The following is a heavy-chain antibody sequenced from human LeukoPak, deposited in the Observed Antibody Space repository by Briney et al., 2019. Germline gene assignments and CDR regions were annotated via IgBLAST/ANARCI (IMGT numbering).Heavy chain of an antibody. V-gene: IGHV3-30*02. CDR1: GLTFSMPP. CDR2: IQNDGNSK. D-gene: IGHD6-6*01. Sequence: GGSLRLSCAASGLTFSMPPMDWVRQAPGKGLEWVAFIQNDGNSKDYADSVKGRFTISRDNAKNSLYLQMNSLRAEDTAVYYCARDRSSVGMEEDYYYMDVWGKGTTVTVSS. CDR3: ARDRSSVGMEEDYYYMDV. J-gene: IGHJ6*03.